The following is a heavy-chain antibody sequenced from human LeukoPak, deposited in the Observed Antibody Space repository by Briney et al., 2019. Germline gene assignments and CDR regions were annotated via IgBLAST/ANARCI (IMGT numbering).Heavy chain of an antibody. D-gene: IGHD3/OR15-3a*01. CDR1: GFTFDSYS. V-gene: IGHV3-21*01. CDR3: ASGRHDFLH. J-gene: IGHJ4*02. CDR2: ISSTASFI. Sequence: GGSLRLSCAASGFTFDSYSMNWVRQVPGKGLEWVSSISSTASFIYYADSVKGRFTISRDNAKNSLYLQMTSLRVEDTAVYYCASGRHDFLHWGQGTLVTVSS.